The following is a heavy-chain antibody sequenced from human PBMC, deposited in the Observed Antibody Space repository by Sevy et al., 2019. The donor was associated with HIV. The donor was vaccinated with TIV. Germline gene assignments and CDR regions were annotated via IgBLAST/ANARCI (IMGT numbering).Heavy chain of an antibody. CDR3: ARGRKTTEEWLEELDYYYGLDV. D-gene: IGHD2-8*01. V-gene: IGHV3-30*02. Sequence: AGSLRLSCAASGFSLTTSDMHWVRQAPGKDLEWVAYVGNDGSNKYYADSVRDRFTISRDSPKNTLYLQMNSLRDEDTAIYYSARGRKTTEEWLEELDYYYGLDVWGQGTTVTVSS. J-gene: IGHJ6*02. CDR1: GFSLTTSD. CDR2: VGNDGSNK.